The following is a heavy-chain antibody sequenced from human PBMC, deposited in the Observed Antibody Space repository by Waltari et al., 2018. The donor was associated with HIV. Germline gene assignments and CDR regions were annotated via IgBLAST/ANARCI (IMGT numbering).Heavy chain of an antibody. D-gene: IGHD1-26*01. CDR2: IKADVSEK. CDR1: GFSVSSYW. J-gene: IGHJ5*02. V-gene: IGHV3-7*01. Sequence: EVPLVESGGGLVQPGGSMRLSCAASGFSVSSYWMSWVRQAPGKGLEGLANIKADVSEKNYVDSVKGRFTISRDNAKNSLYLLMNSLRAEDTAVYYCARVSGTLFSWGQGTLVTVSS. CDR3: ARVSGTLFS.